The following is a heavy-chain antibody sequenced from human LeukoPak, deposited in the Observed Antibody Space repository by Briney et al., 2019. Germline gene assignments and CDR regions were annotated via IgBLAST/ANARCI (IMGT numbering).Heavy chain of an antibody. CDR3: AEGTTG. J-gene: IGHJ4*02. CDR2: INQDGSEK. V-gene: IGHV3-7*01. CDR1: GFTFINHW. D-gene: IGHD1-1*01. Sequence: PGGSLSLSFAAWGFTFINHWWSWVGQPPGKGLEWVANINQDGSEKFYVDSVKGRFTISRDNAKNSLYLQMNSLRAEDTAVYYCAEGTTGWGQGTLVTVSS.